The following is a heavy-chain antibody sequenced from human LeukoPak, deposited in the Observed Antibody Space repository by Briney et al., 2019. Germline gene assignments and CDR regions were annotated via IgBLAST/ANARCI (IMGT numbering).Heavy chain of an antibody. Sequence: KPGGSLRLSCAASGFTFSSYSMNWVRQAPGKGLEWVSSISSSSSYIYYADSVKGRFTISRDNAKNSLYLQMNSLRAEDTAVYYCASPGTTVTYSGAFDIWGQGTMVTVSS. CDR3: ASPGTTVTYSGAFDI. J-gene: IGHJ3*02. D-gene: IGHD4-17*01. V-gene: IGHV3-21*01. CDR1: GFTFSSYS. CDR2: ISSSSSYI.